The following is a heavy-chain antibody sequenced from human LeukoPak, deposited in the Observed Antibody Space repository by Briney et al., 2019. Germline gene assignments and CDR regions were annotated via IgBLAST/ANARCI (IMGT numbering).Heavy chain of an antibody. CDR2: INSDGSWT. CDR3: TRGGEDTWNY. J-gene: IGHJ4*02. D-gene: IGHD1-20*01. V-gene: IGHV3-74*01. Sequence: SGGSLRLSCAASGSYWMHWVRQAPGKGLVWVSHINSDGSWTSYADSVKGRFTISRDNAKNLLYLQMNALRAEDTAVYWCTRGGEDTWNYWGQGTLVTVSS. CDR1: GSYW.